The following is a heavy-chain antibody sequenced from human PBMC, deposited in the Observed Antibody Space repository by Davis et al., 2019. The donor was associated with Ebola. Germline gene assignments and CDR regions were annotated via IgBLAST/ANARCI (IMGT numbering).Heavy chain of an antibody. D-gene: IGHD2-2*02. CDR1: GFTFSSYG. Sequence: PGGSLRLSCAASGFTFSSYGMHWVRQAPGKGLEWVAVISYDGSNKYYADSVKGRFTISRDNSKNTLYLQMNSLRAEDTAVYYCAKLGCTSSSCYTGNFHYYYDMDVWGQGTTVTASS. CDR2: ISYDGSNK. J-gene: IGHJ6*02. CDR3: AKLGCTSSSCYTGNFHYYYDMDV. V-gene: IGHV3-30*18.